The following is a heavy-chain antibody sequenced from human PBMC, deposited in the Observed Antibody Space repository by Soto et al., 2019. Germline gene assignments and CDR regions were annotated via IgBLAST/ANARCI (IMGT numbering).Heavy chain of an antibody. D-gene: IGHD3-10*01. V-gene: IGHV4-59*08. CDR3: ARRRGMVFDY. J-gene: IGHJ4*02. CDR2: IYYSGST. CDR1: GGSIRSYY. Sequence: PSETLSLTCTVSGGSIRSYYWSWIRQPPGKGLEWIGYIYYSGSTNYNPSLKSRVTISVDTSKNQFSLKLSSVTAADTAVYYCARRRGMVFDYWGQGTLVTVSS.